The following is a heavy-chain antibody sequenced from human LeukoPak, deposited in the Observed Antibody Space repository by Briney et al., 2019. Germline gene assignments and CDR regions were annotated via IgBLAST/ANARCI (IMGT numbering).Heavy chain of an antibody. Sequence: PGGSLRLSCTASGFTFSRCWMHWIRQAPGKGLEWVANINPDGDGMRFVDSVKGRFTMSRDNAQSSLHLQMNSMRVEDTAFYYCAAWTDRGYSYWGQGVLVTVSS. D-gene: IGHD5-12*01. CDR1: GFTFSRCW. J-gene: IGHJ4*02. CDR2: INPDGDGM. V-gene: IGHV3-7*01. CDR3: AAWTDRGYSY.